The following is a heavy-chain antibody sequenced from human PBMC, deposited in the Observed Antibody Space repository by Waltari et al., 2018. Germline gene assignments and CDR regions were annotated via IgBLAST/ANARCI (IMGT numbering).Heavy chain of an antibody. V-gene: IGHV1-46*01. CDR2: INPSGGSS. CDR1: GYTFTSYY. Sequence: QVQLVQSGAEVKKPGASVKVSCKASGYTFTSYYMHWVRQAPGQGLEWMGIINPSGGSSSYAQKFQGRVTMTRDTSTNTVYMELSSLRSEDTAVYYCARDMEQLALDYWGQGTLVTVSS. CDR3: ARDMEQLALDY. D-gene: IGHD6-6*01. J-gene: IGHJ4*02.